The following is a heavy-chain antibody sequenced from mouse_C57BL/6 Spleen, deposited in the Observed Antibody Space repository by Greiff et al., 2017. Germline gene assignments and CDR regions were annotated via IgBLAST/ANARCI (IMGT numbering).Heavy chain of an antibody. V-gene: IGHV7-3*01. CDR2: IRNKANGYTT. J-gene: IGHJ2*01. CDR3: AKSPKWACFDD. CDR1: GFTFTDYY. Sequence: DVMLVESGGGLVQPGGSLSLSCAASGFTFTDYYMSWVRQPPGKALEWLGFIRNKANGYTTEYSASVKGRFTNSRDNSQSILYLPMNALRAEDSATYDCAKSPKWACFDDWGQGTTLTVSS. D-gene: IGHD1-3*01.